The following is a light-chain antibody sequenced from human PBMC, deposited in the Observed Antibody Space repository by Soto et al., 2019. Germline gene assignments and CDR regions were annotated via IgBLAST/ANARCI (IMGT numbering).Light chain of an antibody. Sequence: QSVLTQPPSVSAAPGQKVTISCSGSSFNIGNNYVSWFQHPPGTAPKLLIYENNKRPPGIPDRFSGSKSGTSATLGITGLQTGDEADYYCGTWDSSLSAGVFGGGTKLTVL. J-gene: IGLJ3*02. CDR1: SFNIGNNY. V-gene: IGLV1-51*02. CDR2: ENN. CDR3: GTWDSSLSAGV.